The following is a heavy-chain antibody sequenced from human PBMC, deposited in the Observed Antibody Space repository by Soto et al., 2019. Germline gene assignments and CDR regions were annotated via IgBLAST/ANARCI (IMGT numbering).Heavy chain of an antibody. V-gene: IGHV1-3*01. CDR1: GYTFTGYA. CDR2: IGAGDGKT. CDR3: VRDYASDSGVHLDF. Sequence: ASVKVSCKASGYTFTGYAIHWVRQAPGQRLEWMGWIGAGDGKTYYSQNFQGRVTITKDTSASKAYMELSSLISEDTAVYYCVRDYASDSGVHLDFWGQGTLVTVSS. J-gene: IGHJ4*02. D-gene: IGHD3-22*01.